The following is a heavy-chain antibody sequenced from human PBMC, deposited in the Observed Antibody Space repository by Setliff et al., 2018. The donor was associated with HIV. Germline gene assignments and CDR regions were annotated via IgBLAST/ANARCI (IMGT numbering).Heavy chain of an antibody. CDR1: GYTFTGYS. Sequence: ASVKVSCKASGYTFTGYSIHWVRQAPGQGLECVGWINPNSGGPNYAQKFQDRVSMTRDTSISTVYMELSRLGSDDTAVYYCARSGAGYSTGPLYYYMDVWGKGTTVTVSS. V-gene: IGHV1-2*02. CDR2: INPNSGGP. D-gene: IGHD5-18*01. J-gene: IGHJ6*03. CDR3: ARSGAGYSTGPLYYYMDV.